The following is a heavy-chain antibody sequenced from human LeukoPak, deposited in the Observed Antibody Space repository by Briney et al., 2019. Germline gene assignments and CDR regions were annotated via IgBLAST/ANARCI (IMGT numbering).Heavy chain of an antibody. J-gene: IGHJ4*02. D-gene: IGHD3-16*01. CDR3: ARGEIMITFGGAPNRVSYNSEENY. CDR1: GGSFSGYY. CDR2: INHSGST. Sequence: SETLSLTCAVYGGSFSGYYWSWIRQPPGKGLEWIGEINHSGSTNYNPSLKSRVTISVDTSKNQFSLKLSSVTAADTAVYYCARGEIMITFGGAPNRVSYNSEENYWGQGTLVTV. V-gene: IGHV4-34*01.